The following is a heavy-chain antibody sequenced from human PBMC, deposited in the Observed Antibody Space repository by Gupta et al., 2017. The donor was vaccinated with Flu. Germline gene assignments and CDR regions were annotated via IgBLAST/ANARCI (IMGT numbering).Heavy chain of an antibody. CDR1: GGTFSSYA. D-gene: IGHD5-12*01. CDR3: ASSLRNHLHSGYDPTHVLDYYYGMDV. J-gene: IGHJ6*02. V-gene: IGHV1-69*06. Sequence: QVQLVQSGAEVKKPGSSVKVSCKASGGTFSSYAISWVRQAPGQGLEWMGGIIPIFGTANYAQKFQGRVTITADKSTSTAYMELSSLRSEDTAVYYCASSLRNHLHSGYDPTHVLDYYYGMDVWGQGTTVTVSS. CDR2: IIPIFGTA.